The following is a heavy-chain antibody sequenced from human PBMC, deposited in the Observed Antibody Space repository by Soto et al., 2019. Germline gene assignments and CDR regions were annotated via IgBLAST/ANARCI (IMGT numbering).Heavy chain of an antibody. CDR2: IYWADDE. J-gene: IGHJ4*02. CDR1: GFSLTTRGVG. CDR3: AHCPCGYSYHFDY. D-gene: IGHD5-18*01. V-gene: IGHV2-5*02. Sequence: QITLKESGPTLVKPTQTLTLTCTFSGFSLTTRGVGVGWIRQPPGKALEWLALIYWADDEGYSPSLKSRLTIDKDTSNNLMVLTMTNMDPAETASYWCAHCPCGYSYHFDYWAQGTLVTVSS.